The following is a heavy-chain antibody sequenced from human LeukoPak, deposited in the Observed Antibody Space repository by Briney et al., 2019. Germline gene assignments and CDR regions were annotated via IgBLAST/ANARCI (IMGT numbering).Heavy chain of an antibody. CDR1: GGSFSGYY. V-gene: IGHV4-34*01. CDR3: ARDQYKGFDY. J-gene: IGHJ4*02. D-gene: IGHD1-14*01. CDR2: INHSGST. Sequence: SETLSLTCAVYGGSFSGYYWSWIRQPPGKGLEWIGEINHSGSTNYNPSLKSRVTMSVDTSKNQFSLKLSSVTAADTAVYYCARDQYKGFDYWGQGTLVTVSS.